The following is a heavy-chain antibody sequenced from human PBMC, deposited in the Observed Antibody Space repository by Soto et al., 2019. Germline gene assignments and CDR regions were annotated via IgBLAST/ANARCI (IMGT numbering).Heavy chain of an antibody. V-gene: IGHV5-10-1*01. CDR1: GYSFTSYW. Sequence: GESLKISCKGSGYSFTSYWISWVRQMPGKGLEWMGRIDPSDSYTNYSPSFQGHVTISADKSISTAYLQWSSLKASDTAMYYCASQAYGDYGYYYYYGMDVWGQGTTVTGSS. CDR2: IDPSDSYT. D-gene: IGHD4-17*01. CDR3: ASQAYGDYGYYYYYGMDV. J-gene: IGHJ6*02.